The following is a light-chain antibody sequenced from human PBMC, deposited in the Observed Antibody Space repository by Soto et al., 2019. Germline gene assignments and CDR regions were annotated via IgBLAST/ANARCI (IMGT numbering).Light chain of an antibody. V-gene: IGLV2-14*01. Sequence: QSVLTQPASVSGSPGQSITISCTGTSSDVGAYNYVSWYQQHPGKAPKLMIYEVSNRPSGVSDRFSGSRSGNTASLTISGLQAEDGSDYYCTSYTSRRTWVFGGGTKLPS. CDR3: TSYTSRRTWV. CDR2: EVS. CDR1: SSDVGAYNY. J-gene: IGLJ3*02.